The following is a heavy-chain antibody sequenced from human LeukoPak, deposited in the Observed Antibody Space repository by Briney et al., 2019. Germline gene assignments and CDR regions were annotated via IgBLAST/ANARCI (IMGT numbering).Heavy chain of an antibody. J-gene: IGHJ4*02. D-gene: IGHD3-10*01. CDR1: GGSINSSDYY. CDR2: IYYTGSA. V-gene: IGHV4-39*02. CDR3: AKDRGSGSGSYTWGIFDC. Sequence: SETLSLSCTVSGGSINSSDYYWGWLRQPPGKGLEWIGSIYYTGSAYYNPSLKSRVTISVDTSKNQFFLRLRSVTAADTAVYYCAKDRGSGSGSYTWGIFDCWGQGTLVTVSS.